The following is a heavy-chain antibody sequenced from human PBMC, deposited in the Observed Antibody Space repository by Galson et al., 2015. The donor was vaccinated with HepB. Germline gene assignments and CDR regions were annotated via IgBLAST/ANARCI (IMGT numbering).Heavy chain of an antibody. J-gene: IGHJ5*02. CDR2: ISSYNGDT. D-gene: IGHD5-12*01. Sequence: SVKVSCKASGYKLSNYGINWLRQAPGQGLEWVGWISSYNGDTNYAQKFHGRLSMTTDTSTSTAYMELRSLRPDDTAVYYCARDHTVATRNYFDPWGQGTLVTVSS. CDR3: ARDHTVATRNYFDP. CDR1: GYKLSNYG. V-gene: IGHV1-18*01.